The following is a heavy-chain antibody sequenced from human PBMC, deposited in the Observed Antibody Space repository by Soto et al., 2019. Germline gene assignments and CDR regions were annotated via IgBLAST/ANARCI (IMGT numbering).Heavy chain of an antibody. CDR1: GGSISSSNW. D-gene: IGHD1-7*01. J-gene: IGHJ5*02. Sequence: SETLSLTCAVSGGSISSSNWWSCVRQPPGKGLEWIGEIYHSGSTNYNPSLKSRVTISVDKSKNQFSLKLSSVTAADTAVYYCAGSWNYDWFDPWGQGTLVTVSS. CDR2: IYHSGST. CDR3: AGSWNYDWFDP. V-gene: IGHV4-4*02.